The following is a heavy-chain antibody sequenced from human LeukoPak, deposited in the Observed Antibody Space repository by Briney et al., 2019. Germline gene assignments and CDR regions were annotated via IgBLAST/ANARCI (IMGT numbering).Heavy chain of an antibody. V-gene: IGHV4-39*07. CDR3: ARAPPGYSSGWYWFDP. J-gene: IGHJ5*02. D-gene: IGHD6-19*01. Sequence: PSETLSLTCTVSGVSISSSSDYWGWIRQPPGKGLEWIGSIYYSGSTYYNSSLKSRVTISVDTSKNQSSLKLRSVTAADTAVYYCARAPPGYSSGWYWFDPWGQGTLVAVSS. CDR1: GVSISSSSDY. CDR2: IYYSGST.